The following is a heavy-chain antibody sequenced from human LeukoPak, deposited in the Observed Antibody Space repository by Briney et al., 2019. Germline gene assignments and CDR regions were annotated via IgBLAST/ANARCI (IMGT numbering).Heavy chain of an antibody. CDR2: ILHDEK. V-gene: IGHV3-33*05. CDR1: GFTFSSFG. CDR3: ARYCSGGCYSGVDY. Sequence: RSGRSLRLSCAASGFTFSSFGMHWVRQAPGGGLEWVALILHDEKHYADSVKGRFTTSRDNSKNTLYLQMDSLRAEDTAVYYCARYCSGGCYSGVDYWGQGTLVTVPS. J-gene: IGHJ4*02. D-gene: IGHD2-15*01.